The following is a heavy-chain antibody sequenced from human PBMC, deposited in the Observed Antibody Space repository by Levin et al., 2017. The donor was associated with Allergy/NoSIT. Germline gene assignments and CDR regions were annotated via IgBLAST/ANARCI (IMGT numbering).Heavy chain of an antibody. Sequence: GGSLRLSCAASGFTFSSYEMNWVRQAPGKGLEWVSYISSSGSTIYYADSVKGRFTISRDNAKNSLYLQMNSLRAEDTAVYYCAILGYCSGGSCYVYDYWGQGTLVTVSS. J-gene: IGHJ4*02. CDR3: AILGYCSGGSCYVYDY. D-gene: IGHD2-15*01. V-gene: IGHV3-48*03. CDR2: ISSSGSTI. CDR1: GFTFSSYE.